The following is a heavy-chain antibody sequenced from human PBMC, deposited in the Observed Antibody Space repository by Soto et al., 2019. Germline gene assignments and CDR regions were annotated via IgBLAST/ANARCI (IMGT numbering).Heavy chain of an antibody. CDR1: GGTVASSHW. CDR3: AREIVTAGGNNYFDP. D-gene: IGHD2-21*02. V-gene: IGHV4-4*02. Sequence: SETLSLTCTVSGGTVASSHWWSWVRQSPGRGLEWIGNVYHTGDTNFNPSLQSRVTFSVDKSNNQFSLRLTSVTAADTAVYFCAREIVTAGGNNYFDPWGPGTLVTVSS. CDR2: VYHTGDT. J-gene: IGHJ5*02.